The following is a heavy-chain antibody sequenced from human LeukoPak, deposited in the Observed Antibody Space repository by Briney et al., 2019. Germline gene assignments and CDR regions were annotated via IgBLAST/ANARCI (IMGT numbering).Heavy chain of an antibody. D-gene: IGHD3-10*01. CDR1: GFTFSSYG. V-gene: IGHV3-23*01. CDR2: ISGSGGST. J-gene: IGHJ6*03. CDR3: AKDKVTMVRGVIPWDYYYYYMDV. Sequence: GGSLRLSCAASGFTFSSYGMSWVRQAPGKGLEWVSAISGSGGSTYYADSVKGRFTISRDNSKNTLYLQMNSLRAEDTAVYYCAKDKVTMVRGVIPWDYYYYYMDVWGKGTTVTISS.